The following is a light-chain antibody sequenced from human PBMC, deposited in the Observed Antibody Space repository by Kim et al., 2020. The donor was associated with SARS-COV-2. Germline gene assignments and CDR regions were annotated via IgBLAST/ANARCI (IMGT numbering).Light chain of an antibody. CDR1: SSDVGYYNY. CDR2: DDS. Sequence: GQSKSIAGTESSSDVGYYNYVFWYQQNPGKVPKVMISDDSVRPSGVSNRFSGYKSGNTASLTISGLQTKDEADYKCDSKATRNTWVFGGGTQLTVL. V-gene: IGLV2-14*03. CDR3: DSKATRNTWV. J-gene: IGLJ3*02.